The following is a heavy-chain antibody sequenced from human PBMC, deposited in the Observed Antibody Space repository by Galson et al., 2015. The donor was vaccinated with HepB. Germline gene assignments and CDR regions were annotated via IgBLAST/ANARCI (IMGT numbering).Heavy chain of an antibody. CDR3: AKMGGLEEQWLVDY. Sequence: SLRLSCAASGFTFSSYAMSWVRQAPGKGLEWVSAISGSGGSTYYADSVTGRFTISRDNSKNTLYLQMNSLRAEDTAVYYCAKMGGLEEQWLVDYWGQGTLVTVSS. V-gene: IGHV3-23*01. CDR1: GFTFSSYA. J-gene: IGHJ4*02. D-gene: IGHD6-19*01. CDR2: ISGSGGST.